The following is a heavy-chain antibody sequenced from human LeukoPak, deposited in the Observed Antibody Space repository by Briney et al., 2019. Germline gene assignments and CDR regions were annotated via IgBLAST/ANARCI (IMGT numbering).Heavy chain of an antibody. Sequence: PSETLSLTCAVYGGSFSGYYWSWIRQPPGKGLEWIGYFHYSGNTNYNPSLSSRVTMLVDTSKNQFSLRLNSVTAADTAVYYCARRAAALDYRGQGTLVTVSS. J-gene: IGHJ4*02. V-gene: IGHV4-59*08. CDR3: ARRAAALDY. D-gene: IGHD6-13*01. CDR2: FHYSGNT. CDR1: GGSFSGYY.